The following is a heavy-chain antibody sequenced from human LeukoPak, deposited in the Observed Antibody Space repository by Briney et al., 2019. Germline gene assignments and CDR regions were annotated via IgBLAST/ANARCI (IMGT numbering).Heavy chain of an antibody. Sequence: ASVKVSFKASGYTFTGYYMHWVRQAPGQGLEWMGWINPNSGGTNYAQKFQGRVTMTRDTSISTAYMELSRLRSDDTAVYYCARQGLLWFGELFVEYYFDYWGQGTLVTVSS. V-gene: IGHV1-2*02. J-gene: IGHJ4*02. D-gene: IGHD3-10*01. CDR1: GYTFTGYY. CDR3: ARQGLLWFGELFVEYYFDY. CDR2: INPNSGGT.